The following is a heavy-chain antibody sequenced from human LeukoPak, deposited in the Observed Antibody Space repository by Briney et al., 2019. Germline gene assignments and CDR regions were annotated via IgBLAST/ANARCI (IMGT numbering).Heavy chain of an antibody. CDR1: GGTFNSYA. J-gene: IGHJ4*02. Sequence: SVKVSCKASGGTFNSYAINWVRQAPGQGLEWMGGIIRRLGTTKYIEKFQGRITITTDESTTTAYMELTSLRSEDTAVYYCAADRTDWGQGTLVTVSS. CDR3: AADRTD. CDR2: IIRRLGTT. V-gene: IGHV1-69*05.